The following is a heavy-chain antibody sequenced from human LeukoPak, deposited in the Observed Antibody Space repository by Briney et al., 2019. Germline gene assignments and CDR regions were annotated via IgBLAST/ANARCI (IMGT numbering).Heavy chain of an antibody. Sequence: PSETLSLTCTVSGGSVSSDNYYWTWIRQPPGKGLEWIGYIYYSGSTNHNPSLKSRATISVDTSKNQFSLKLSSVTAAGPAMYYCARKGGYLENYFDYWGQGTLVTVSS. V-gene: IGHV4-61*01. CDR1: GGSVSSDNYY. J-gene: IGHJ4*02. CDR2: IYYSGST. CDR3: ARKGGYLENYFDY. D-gene: IGHD5-12*01.